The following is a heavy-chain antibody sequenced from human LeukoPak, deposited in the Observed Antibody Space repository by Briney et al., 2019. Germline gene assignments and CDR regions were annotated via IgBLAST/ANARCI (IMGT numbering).Heavy chain of an antibody. J-gene: IGHJ3*02. Sequence: TFTGYYMHWVRQAPGQGLEWMGRINPNSGGTNYAQKFQGRVTMTGDTSISTAYMELSRLRSDDTAVYFCARGSPTGIFGAFEIWGQGTMVTVSS. D-gene: IGHD1-1*01. CDR1: TFTGYY. CDR3: ARGSPTGIFGAFEI. CDR2: INPNSGGT. V-gene: IGHV1-2*06.